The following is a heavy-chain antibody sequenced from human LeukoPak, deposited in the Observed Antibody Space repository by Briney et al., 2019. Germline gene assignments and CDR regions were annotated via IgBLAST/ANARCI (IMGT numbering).Heavy chain of an antibody. J-gene: IGHJ4*02. CDR1: GGSISSYY. CDR2: IYTSGST. Sequence: SETLSLTCTVSGGSISSYYWSWIRQPAGKGLEWIGRIYTSGSTNYNPSLKSRVTMSVDTSKNQFSLKLSSVTAADTAVYYCARDTVRYDSSGYYFEPGDYWGQGTLVTVSS. D-gene: IGHD3-22*01. V-gene: IGHV4-4*07. CDR3: ARDTVRYDSSGYYFEPGDY.